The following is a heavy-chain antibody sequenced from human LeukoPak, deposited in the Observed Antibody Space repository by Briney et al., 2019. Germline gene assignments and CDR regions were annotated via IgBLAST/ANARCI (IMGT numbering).Heavy chain of an antibody. V-gene: IGHV1-18*01. CDR2: ISAYNGNT. Sequence: ASVKVSCKASGGTFSNYAITWVRQAPGQGLEWMGWISAYNGNTNYAQKLQGRVTMTTDTSTSTAYMELRSLRSDDTAVYYCARDIVVVPAAYYYGMDVWGQGTTVTVSS. CDR3: ARDIVVVPAAYYYGMDV. CDR1: GGTFSNYA. D-gene: IGHD2-2*01. J-gene: IGHJ6*02.